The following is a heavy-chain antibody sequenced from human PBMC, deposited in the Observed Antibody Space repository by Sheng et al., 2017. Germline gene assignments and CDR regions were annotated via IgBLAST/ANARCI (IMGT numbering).Heavy chain of an antibody. D-gene: IGHD7-27*01. V-gene: IGHV3-23*01. CDR3: AKDLYWGSSGLYFDY. CDR1: GFTFSSYA. Sequence: EVQLLESGGGLVQPWGVPSRLSCAASGFTFSSYAMSWVRQAPGKGLEWVSAISGSGGSTYYADSVKGRFTISRDNSKNTLYLQMNSLRAEDTAVYYCAKDLYWGSSGLYFDYWGQGTLVTVSS. CDR2: ISGSGGST. J-gene: IGHJ4*02.